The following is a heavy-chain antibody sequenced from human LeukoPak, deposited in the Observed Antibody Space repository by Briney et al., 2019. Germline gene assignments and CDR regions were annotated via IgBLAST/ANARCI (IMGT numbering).Heavy chain of an antibody. V-gene: IGHV3-21*01. J-gene: IGHJ4*02. CDR1: GFTFSSYS. CDR2: ISSSSSYI. CDR3: ASPYYDILAGYHF. Sequence: PGGSLRLSCAASGFTFSSYSMNWVRQAPGKGLEWVSSISSSSSYIYYADSVKGRFTISRDNAKNSLYLQMNSLRAEDTAVYYCASPYYDILAGYHFWGRGTLVTVSS. D-gene: IGHD3-9*01.